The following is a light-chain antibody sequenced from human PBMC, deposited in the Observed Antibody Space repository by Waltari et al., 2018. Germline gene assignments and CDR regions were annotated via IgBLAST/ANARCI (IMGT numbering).Light chain of an antibody. V-gene: IGLV2-14*01. CDR1: SSAIGTFNY. CDR3: SSLTSSSTYV. J-gene: IGLJ1*01. CDR2: EVS. Sequence: QSALTQPASVSGSPGQSITISCTGTSSAIGTFNYVSWYQQHPGKAPKLMIFEVSNRPSGVSNRFSAAKSGNTASLTISGLQAEDEADYYCSSLTSSSTYVFGTGTKVTVL.